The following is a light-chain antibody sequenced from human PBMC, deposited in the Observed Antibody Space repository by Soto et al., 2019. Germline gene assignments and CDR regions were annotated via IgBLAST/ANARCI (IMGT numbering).Light chain of an antibody. Sequence: DIQMTQSPSPLSASVGDRVTITCRARQDIGNNLAWFQQIPGKAPRSLIYDAYTLQSGVPSKFSGAGSGTDFSLTISSLQPEDLATYYCQQYKTFPFTFGGGTKVEIK. V-gene: IGKV1-16*02. CDR3: QQYKTFPFT. CDR1: QDIGNN. J-gene: IGKJ4*01. CDR2: DAY.